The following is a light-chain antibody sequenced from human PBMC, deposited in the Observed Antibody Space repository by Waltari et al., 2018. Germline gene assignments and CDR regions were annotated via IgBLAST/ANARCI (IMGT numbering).Light chain of an antibody. J-gene: IGLJ2*01. Sequence: QSVLTQPPSVSGAPGQRVTISCTGSSTNIGAGHDVHWYQDFPGAAPKLLIYDNNNRPSGVPDRFSGSKSGTSASLAITGLQAEDEAHYYCQSFDTSLSGGVVFGGGTKVTVL. V-gene: IGLV1-40*01. CDR1: STNIGAGHD. CDR3: QSFDTSLSGGVV. CDR2: DNN.